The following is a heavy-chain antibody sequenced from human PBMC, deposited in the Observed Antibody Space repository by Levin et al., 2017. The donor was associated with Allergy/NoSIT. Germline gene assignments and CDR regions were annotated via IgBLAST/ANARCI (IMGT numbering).Heavy chain of an antibody. Sequence: PGGSLRLSCAASGFTFSSYSMNWVRQAPGKGLEWVSSISSSSSYIYYADSVKGRFTISRDNAKNSLYLQMNSLRAEDTAVYYCARDATIFGVVIRELGPDYWGQGTLVTVSS. D-gene: IGHD3-3*01. J-gene: IGHJ4*02. V-gene: IGHV3-21*01. CDR3: ARDATIFGVVIRELGPDY. CDR2: ISSSSSYI. CDR1: GFTFSSYS.